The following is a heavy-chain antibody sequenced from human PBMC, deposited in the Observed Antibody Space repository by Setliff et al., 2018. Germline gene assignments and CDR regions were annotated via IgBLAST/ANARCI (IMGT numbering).Heavy chain of an antibody. V-gene: IGHV1-24*01. CDR3: ASDPLTTNRRRAFDI. CDR1: GYTLTELS. J-gene: IGHJ3*02. D-gene: IGHD4-17*01. CDR2: FDPEDGET. Sequence: ASVKVSCKVSGYTLTELSMHWVRQAPGKGLEWMGGFDPEDGETIYAQKFQGRVTMTEDTSTDTAYMELSSLRSEDTAVYYCASDPLTTNRRRAFDIWGQGTMVTVSS.